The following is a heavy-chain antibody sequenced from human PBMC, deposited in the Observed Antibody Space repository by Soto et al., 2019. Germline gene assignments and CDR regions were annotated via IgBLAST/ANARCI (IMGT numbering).Heavy chain of an antibody. D-gene: IGHD6-13*01. CDR2: ISGSGGST. J-gene: IGHJ5*02. V-gene: IGHV3-23*01. CDR3: AKDSWARAGPGIAAAGTLRWFDP. CDR1: GFTFSSYA. Sequence: PGGSLRLSCAASGFTFSSYAMSWVRQAPGKGLEWVSAISGSGGSTYYADSVKGRFTISRDNSKNTLYLQMNSLRAEDTAVYYCAKDSWARAGPGIAAAGTLRWFDPWGQGTLVTVSS.